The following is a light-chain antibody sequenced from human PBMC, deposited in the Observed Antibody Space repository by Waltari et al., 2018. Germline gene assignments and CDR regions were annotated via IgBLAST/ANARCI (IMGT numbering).Light chain of an antibody. CDR2: EVS. J-gene: IGLJ1*01. Sequence: QSALTLPPSASGSPGQSVTISCTGTSSAVGAYNFVSWYQQHTGKAPKLLIYEVSKRPSGVPDRFSGSKSAITASLTVSGLQAEDEADYYCSSYAGSDNLRVFGTGTMVTVL. V-gene: IGLV2-8*01. CDR1: SSAVGAYNF. CDR3: SSYAGSDNLRV.